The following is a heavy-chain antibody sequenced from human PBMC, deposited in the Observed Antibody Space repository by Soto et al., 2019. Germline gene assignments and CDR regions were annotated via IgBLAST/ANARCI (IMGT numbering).Heavy chain of an antibody. J-gene: IGHJ4*02. Sequence: GGSLRLSCAASGFTFSNYAMTWVRQAPGKGLEWVSVITGSGGGTYFVDSVKGRFTISRDNSKNTVYLQMNSLRAEDTAVYYCAKRPVTAAGFDYWGQGTLVTVSS. CDR3: AKRPVTAAGFDY. CDR1: GFTFSNYA. CDR2: ITGSGGGT. D-gene: IGHD6-13*01. V-gene: IGHV3-23*01.